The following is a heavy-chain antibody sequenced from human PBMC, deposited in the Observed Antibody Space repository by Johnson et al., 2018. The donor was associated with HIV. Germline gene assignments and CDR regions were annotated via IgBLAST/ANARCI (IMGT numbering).Heavy chain of an antibody. J-gene: IGHJ3*02. D-gene: IGHD4-17*01. CDR1: GFTFSSYA. Sequence: VQLVESGGGLVQPGGSLRLSCAASGFTFSSYAMSWVRQAPGKGLEWVSAISGSGGSTYYADSVQGRFTISRDNSKNTLYLQINSLRAEDTAVYYCARVSSSVTTARYGAFDIWGQGTMVIVSS. V-gene: IGHV3-23*04. CDR2: ISGSGGST. CDR3: ARVSSSVTTARYGAFDI.